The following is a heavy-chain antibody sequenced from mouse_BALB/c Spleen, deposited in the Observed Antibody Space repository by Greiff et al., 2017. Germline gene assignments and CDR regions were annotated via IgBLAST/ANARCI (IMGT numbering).Heavy chain of an antibody. J-gene: IGHJ4*01. CDR1: GYTFTSYW. CDR3: ARRNGYYAMDY. CDR2: INPSTGYT. V-gene: IGHV1-7*01. Sequence: QVQLKESGAELAKPGASVKMSCKASGYTFTSYWMHWVKQRPGQGLEWIGYINPSTGYTEYNQKFKDKATLIADKSSSTAYMQLSSLTSEDSAVYYCARRNGYYAMDYWGQGTSVTVSS.